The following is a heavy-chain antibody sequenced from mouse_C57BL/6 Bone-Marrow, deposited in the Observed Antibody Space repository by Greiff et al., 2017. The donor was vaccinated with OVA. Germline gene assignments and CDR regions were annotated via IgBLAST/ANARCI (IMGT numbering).Heavy chain of an antibody. CDR1: GFTFNDYQ. V-gene: IGHV7-4*01. J-gene: IGHJ3*01. CDR2: IRNKANGYTT. D-gene: IGHD1-1*01. Sequence: EVKLMESGGGLVQPGASLRLSCAASGFTFNDYQMSWVRQAPGKAPEWLALIRNKANGYTTEYTASVKGRFTISRDNSQNIFYLQMNTLRAEDSATYYCVKAVSSGSSYTWFAYWGQGTLVTVSA. CDR3: VKAVSSGSSYTWFAY.